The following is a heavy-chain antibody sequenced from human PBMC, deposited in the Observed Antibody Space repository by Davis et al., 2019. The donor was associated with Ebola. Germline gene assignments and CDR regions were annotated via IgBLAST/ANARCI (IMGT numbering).Heavy chain of an antibody. V-gene: IGHV4-30-4*08. CDR3: ARGPEVPVTTDY. CDR2: IYYSGST. CDR1: GGSISSGGYY. Sequence: PSETLSLTCTVSGGSISSGGYYWSWIRQHPGKGLEWIGYIYYSGSTYYNPSLKSRVTISVDTSKNQFSLKLSSVTAADTAVYYCARGPEVPVTTDYWGQGTLVTVSS. J-gene: IGHJ4*02. D-gene: IGHD4-17*01.